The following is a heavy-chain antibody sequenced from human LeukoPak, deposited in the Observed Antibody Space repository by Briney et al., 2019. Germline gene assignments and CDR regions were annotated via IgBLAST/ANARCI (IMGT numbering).Heavy chain of an antibody. V-gene: IGHV4-4*02. CDR2: IYHSGST. Sequence: PSGTLSLTCAVSGGSISSSNWWSWVHQPPGKGLEWIGEIYHSGSTNYNPSLKSRVTISVDKSKNQFSLKLSSVTAADTAVYYCARYCSGGSCSAHHNYYAMDVWGQGTTVTVSS. D-gene: IGHD2-15*01. J-gene: IGHJ6*02. CDR1: GGSISSSNW. CDR3: ARYCSGGSCSAHHNYYAMDV.